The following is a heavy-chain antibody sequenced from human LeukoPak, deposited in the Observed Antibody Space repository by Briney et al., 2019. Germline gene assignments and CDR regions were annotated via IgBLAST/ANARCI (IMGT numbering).Heavy chain of an antibody. V-gene: IGHV3-21*01. J-gene: IGHJ6*03. Sequence: GGSLRLSCAASGFTFSSYSMNWVRQAPGKGLEWVSAMSSSDDGRYYAASVRGRFTISRDTSRSTLYLQMNSLRAEDTAVYYCAREAVVAATPQSYYYMDVWGKGTTVTVSS. CDR3: AREAVVAATPQSYYYMDV. CDR2: MSSSDDGR. D-gene: IGHD2-15*01. CDR1: GFTFSSYS.